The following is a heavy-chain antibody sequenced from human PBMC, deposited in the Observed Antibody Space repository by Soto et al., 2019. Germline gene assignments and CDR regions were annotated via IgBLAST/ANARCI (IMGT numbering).Heavy chain of an antibody. D-gene: IGHD4-17*01. CDR2: IYYSGVT. Sequence: PSETLSLTCTVSGGSISSSSYYWGWIRQPPGKGLEWIGSIYYSGVTNYKPSLKRRVTISVDTSKNQFSLKLSSVTAADTAVYYCARDPRIYSDPYYFDYWGQGTLVTVSS. CDR3: ARDPRIYSDPYYFDY. CDR1: GGSISSSSYY. V-gene: IGHV4-39*07. J-gene: IGHJ4*01.